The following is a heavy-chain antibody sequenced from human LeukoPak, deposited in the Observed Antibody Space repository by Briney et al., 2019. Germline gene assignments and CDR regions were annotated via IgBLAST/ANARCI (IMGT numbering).Heavy chain of an antibody. CDR2: ASWNSGII. D-gene: IGHD3-10*01. V-gene: IGHV3-9*01. CDR1: GFTFDDYA. CDR3: AKSYSSGSPSFDY. J-gene: IGHJ4*02. Sequence: PGGSLRLSCAASGFTFDDYAMHWVRQAPGKGLEGVSGASWNSGIIGYADSVKGRFTISRDNARNSLYLQMNSLRAEDTALYYCAKSYSSGSPSFDYWGQGTLVTVSS.